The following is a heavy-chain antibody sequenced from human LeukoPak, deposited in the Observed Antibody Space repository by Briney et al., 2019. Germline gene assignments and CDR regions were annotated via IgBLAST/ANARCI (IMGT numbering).Heavy chain of an antibody. CDR1: GGSISSGDYY. CDR2: IYYSGST. CDR3: ARTTSSGWSRFYDF. D-gene: IGHD6-19*01. V-gene: IGHV4-30-4*02. J-gene: IGHJ4*02. Sequence: SETLSLTCTVSGGSISSGDYYWSWIRQPPGKGLEWIGYIYYSGSTYYNPSLKSRVTISVDTSKNQFSLNVTSVTAADTAVYYCARTTSSGWSRFYDFWSQGSLVTVSS.